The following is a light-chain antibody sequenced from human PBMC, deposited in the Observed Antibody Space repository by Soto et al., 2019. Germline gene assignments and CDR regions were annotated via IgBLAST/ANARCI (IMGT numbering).Light chain of an antibody. J-gene: IGKJ1*01. CDR3: QQYGTSLRGT. CDR2: GAS. Sequence: ESVLTQSPGTLSLSPGERATLSCRASQNIKSNYLAWYRQNPGQAPRLLIYGASNRAAGVPDRFSGSGSGTDFTLTITRLEPEDFAVYYCQQYGTSLRGTFGQGTKVESK. V-gene: IGKV3-20*01. CDR1: QNIKSNY.